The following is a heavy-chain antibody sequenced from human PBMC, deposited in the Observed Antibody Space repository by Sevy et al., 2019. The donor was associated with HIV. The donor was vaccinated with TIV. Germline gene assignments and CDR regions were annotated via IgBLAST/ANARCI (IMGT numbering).Heavy chain of an antibody. J-gene: IGHJ1*01. V-gene: IGHV3-30*18. CDR3: AKENIPHYYGSGSSN. CDR1: GFTFSNYG. CDR2: ISDDGSNK. D-gene: IGHD3-10*01. Sequence: GGSLRLSCAASGFTFSNYGVLWVRQAPGKGLEWVAFISDDGSNKYYEDSVKGRFTISRDNSKNTLFLQMNRLRAEDTAVYYCAKENIPHYYGSGSSNWGQRTLVTVSS.